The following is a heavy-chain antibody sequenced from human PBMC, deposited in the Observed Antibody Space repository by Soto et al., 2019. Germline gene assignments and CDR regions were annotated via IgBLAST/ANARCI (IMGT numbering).Heavy chain of an antibody. Sequence: SSETLSLTCAVYGGSFSGYYWSWIRQPPGKGLEWIGEINHSGSTNYNPSLKSRVTISVDTSKNQFSLKLSSVTAADTAVYYCARGSGYDYRVGFDYWGQGTLVTVSS. CDR1: GGSFSGYY. J-gene: IGHJ4*02. CDR3: ARGSGYDYRVGFDY. CDR2: INHSGST. D-gene: IGHD5-12*01. V-gene: IGHV4-34*01.